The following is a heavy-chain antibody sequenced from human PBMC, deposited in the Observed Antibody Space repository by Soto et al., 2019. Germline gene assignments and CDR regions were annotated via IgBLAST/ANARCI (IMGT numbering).Heavy chain of an antibody. CDR3: ARDPVTGDALDV. Sequence: GGSLRLSCAASGSTVSSNYMSWVRQAPGKGLEWVSVIYSGGSTYYADSVKGRFTISRDNSKNTLYLQMNSLRAEDTAVYYCARDPVTGDALDVWGQGTMVTVSS. CDR1: GSTVSSNY. CDR2: IYSGGST. J-gene: IGHJ3*01. D-gene: IGHD2-21*02. V-gene: IGHV3-66*01.